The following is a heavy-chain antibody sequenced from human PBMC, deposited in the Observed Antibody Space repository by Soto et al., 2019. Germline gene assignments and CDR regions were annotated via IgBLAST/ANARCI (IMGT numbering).Heavy chain of an antibody. Sequence: GGSLRLSCAASGFTFSSYEVNWVRQAPGKGLEWVSYISSSGSTIYYADSVKGRFTISRDNAKNSLYLQMNSLRAEDTAVYYCARDRLVVATPFYYYYGMDVWGQGTTVTVSS. J-gene: IGHJ6*02. V-gene: IGHV3-48*03. CDR1: GFTFSSYE. D-gene: IGHD3-9*01. CDR3: ARDRLVVATPFYYYYGMDV. CDR2: ISSSGSTI.